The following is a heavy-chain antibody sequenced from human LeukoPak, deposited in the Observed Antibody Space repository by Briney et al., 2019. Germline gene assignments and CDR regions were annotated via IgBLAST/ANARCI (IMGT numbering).Heavy chain of an antibody. V-gene: IGHV1-69*05. Sequence: SVKVSCKASGGTFSSYAISWVRQAPGQGLEWMGRIIPIFGTANYAHKFQGRVTSTTDEVTSTAYMELSSLRSEDTAVYYCAHSAYDFWSGYLHWFDPWGQGTLVTVSS. CDR1: GGTFSSYA. J-gene: IGHJ5*02. CDR3: AHSAYDFWSGYLHWFDP. D-gene: IGHD3-3*01. CDR2: IIPIFGTA.